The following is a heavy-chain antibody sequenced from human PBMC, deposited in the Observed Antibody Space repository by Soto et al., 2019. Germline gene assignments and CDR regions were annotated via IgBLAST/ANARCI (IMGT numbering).Heavy chain of an antibody. CDR2: IYYSGST. Sequence: PSETLSLTCTVSGGSISSYYWSWIRQPPGKGLEWIGYIYYSGSTNYNPSLKSRVTISVDTSKNQFSLKLSSVTAADTAFFYCARGDYDILTGYVVSGDVWGKGTTVTVSS. D-gene: IGHD3-9*01. V-gene: IGHV4-59*01. CDR3: ARGDYDILTGYVVSGDV. J-gene: IGHJ6*04. CDR1: GGSISSYY.